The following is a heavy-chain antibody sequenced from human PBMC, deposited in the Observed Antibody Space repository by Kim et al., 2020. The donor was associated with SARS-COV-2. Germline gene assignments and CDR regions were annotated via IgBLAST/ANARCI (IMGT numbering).Heavy chain of an antibody. J-gene: IGHJ4*02. V-gene: IGHV3-23*01. CDR3: AKGIARLRSYFDS. D-gene: IGHD2-21*01. Sequence: ADSVKEQFIISRDNSRNTVHLQMNSLRVEDTAVYYCAKGIARLRSYFDSWGQGTLVTVSS.